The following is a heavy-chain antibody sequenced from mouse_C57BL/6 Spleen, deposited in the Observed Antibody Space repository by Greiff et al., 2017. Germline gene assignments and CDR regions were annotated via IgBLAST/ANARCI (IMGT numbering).Heavy chain of an antibody. CDR3: ARSDDYDGYFDV. D-gene: IGHD2-4*01. Sequence: VQLQQPGAELVKPGASVKMSCKASGYTFTSYWITWVKQRPGQGLEWIGDIYPGSGSTNYNEKFKSKATLTVDTSSSTAYMQLSSLTSEDSAVYYCARSDDYDGYFDVWGTGTTVTVSS. J-gene: IGHJ1*03. CDR1: GYTFTSYW. CDR2: IYPGSGST. V-gene: IGHV1-55*01.